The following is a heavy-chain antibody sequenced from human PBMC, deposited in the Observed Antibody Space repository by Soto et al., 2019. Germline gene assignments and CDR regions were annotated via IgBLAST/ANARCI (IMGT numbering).Heavy chain of an antibody. CDR1: GYSFTSYW. CDR3: ATPSPGRSHYGMDV. Sequence: GEALKISCQGSGYSFTSYWIAWVRLMPGKGLEWMGIIYPGDSNTRYSPSFQGQVLISADKSISTAYLQWSSLKASDTAMYYCATPSPGRSHYGMDVWGQGTTVTVSS. V-gene: IGHV5-51*01. J-gene: IGHJ6*02. CDR2: IYPGDSNT.